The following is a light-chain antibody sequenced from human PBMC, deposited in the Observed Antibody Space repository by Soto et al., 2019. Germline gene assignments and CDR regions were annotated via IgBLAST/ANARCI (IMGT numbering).Light chain of an antibody. CDR1: QSVSSSY. CDR2: GAS. J-gene: IGKJ5*01. CDR3: QQYGSSLIT. V-gene: IGKV3-20*01. Sequence: EIVLTQSPGTLSLSPGARATLSCRASQSVSSSYLAWYQQKPGQAPRLLIYGASSRATGIPDRFSGSGSGTDFTLTISSLEPEDFAVYYCQQYGSSLITFGQGTGLEI.